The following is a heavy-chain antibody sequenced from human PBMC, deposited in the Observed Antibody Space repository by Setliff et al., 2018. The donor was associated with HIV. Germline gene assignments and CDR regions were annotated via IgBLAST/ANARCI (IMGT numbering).Heavy chain of an antibody. V-gene: IGHV1-18*01. J-gene: IGHJ4*02. CDR1: GYTFTSFG. CDR2: IIAYNGNT. D-gene: IGHD6-19*01. Sequence: ASVKVSCKASGYTFTSFGISWVRQAPGQGLEWMGRIIAYNGNTDHAQRLQGRVTMTTDTSTRTAYMELRSLRSDDTAVYYCARAAVAGPWRKLDYWGQGTLVTVSS. CDR3: ARAAVAGPWRKLDY.